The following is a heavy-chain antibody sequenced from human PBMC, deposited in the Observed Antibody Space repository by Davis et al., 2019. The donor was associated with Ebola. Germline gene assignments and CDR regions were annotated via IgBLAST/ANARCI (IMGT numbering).Heavy chain of an antibody. J-gene: IGHJ6*02. CDR1: GFTFSSYA. D-gene: IGHD2-15*01. CDR2: ISYDGSNK. V-gene: IGHV3-30*04. Sequence: GESLKISCAASGFTFSSYAMHWVRQAPGKGLEWVAVISYDGSNKYYADSVKGRFTISRDNSKNTLYLQMNSLRAEDTAVYYCARSPDIVVVVAADYGMDVWGQGTTVTVSS. CDR3: ARSPDIVVVVAADYGMDV.